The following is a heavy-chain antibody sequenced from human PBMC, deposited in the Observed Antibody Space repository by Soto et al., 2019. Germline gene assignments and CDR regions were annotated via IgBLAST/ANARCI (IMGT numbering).Heavy chain of an antibody. D-gene: IGHD3-16*02. CDR1: GFTFSSFA. J-gene: IGHJ4*02. CDR2: ICRTGGAA. V-gene: IGHV3-23*01. CDR3: AKAYDYSWGSYRRELDY. Sequence: EVQLLESGGGLVQPGGSLRLSCAASGFTFSSFAMFWVRQTPGKGLEWVSPICRTGGAAHYADSVNGRFTISKDNSKNTLVLQMDSLRAEDTALYYCAKAYDYSWGSYRRELDYWGQGTLVTVTS.